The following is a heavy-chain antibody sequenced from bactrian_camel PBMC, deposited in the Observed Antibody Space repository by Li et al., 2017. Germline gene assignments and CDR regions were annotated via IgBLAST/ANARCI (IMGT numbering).Heavy chain of an antibody. J-gene: IGHJ4*01. CDR3: ASLPDDTFDC. Sequence: QLVESGGGSVEAGGSLRLSCTRSGYMYSSCIMGWYRQAPGKERELVSNIDSDGSPYYASSVQGRFTISQDNAQKTLSLQMSSLKPEDTAVYYCASLPDDTFDCWGQGTQVTVS. CDR2: IDSDGSP. V-gene: IGHV3S53*01. CDR1: GYMYSSCI.